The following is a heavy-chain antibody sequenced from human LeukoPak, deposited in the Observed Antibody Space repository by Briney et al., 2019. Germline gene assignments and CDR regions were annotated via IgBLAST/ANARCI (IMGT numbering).Heavy chain of an antibody. CDR2: IYHSGST. Sequence: PSETLSLTCAVSGYSISSGYYWGWIRQPPGKGLEWIGSIYHSGSTYYNPSLKSRVIISVDTSKNQFSLKMSSVTAADTAVYYCARYCSSTSCSYEAFDIWGQGTMVTVSS. J-gene: IGHJ3*02. CDR3: ARYCSSTSCSYEAFDI. CDR1: GYSISSGYY. V-gene: IGHV4-38-2*01. D-gene: IGHD2-2*01.